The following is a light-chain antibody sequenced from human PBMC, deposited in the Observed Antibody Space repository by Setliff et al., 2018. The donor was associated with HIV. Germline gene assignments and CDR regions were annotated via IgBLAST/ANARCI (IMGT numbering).Light chain of an antibody. CDR2: EVN. CDR1: SSDVGSYNR. Sequence: QSALTQPPSVSGSPGQPVTISCAGTSSDVGSYNRVSWYRQTPGTAPKLMIFEVNKRPSGVPDRFSGSRSGNTASLTIAGLQADDEADYYCCSYTSRNTWVFGGGTQRTVL. J-gene: IGLJ3*02. V-gene: IGLV2-18*02. CDR3: CSYTSRNTWV.